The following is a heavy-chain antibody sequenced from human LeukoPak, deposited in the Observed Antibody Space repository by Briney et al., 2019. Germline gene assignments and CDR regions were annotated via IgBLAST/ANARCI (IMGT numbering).Heavy chain of an antibody. J-gene: IGHJ3*02. Sequence: PGGSLRLSCAASGFTFSSYAMSWVRQAPGKGLEWVSAISGSGGSTYYADSVKGRFTISRDNSKNTLYLQMNSLRAEDTAVYYCAKAAYYYGSGSSPNAFDIWGQGTMVTVSS. CDR1: GFTFSSYA. CDR3: AKAAYYYGSGSSPNAFDI. CDR2: ISGSGGST. D-gene: IGHD3-10*01. V-gene: IGHV3-23*01.